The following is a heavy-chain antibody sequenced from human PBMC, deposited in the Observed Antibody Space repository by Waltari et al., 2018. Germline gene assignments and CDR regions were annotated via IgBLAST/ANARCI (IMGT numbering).Heavy chain of an antibody. CDR2: IYYSGNT. CDR1: GGSIIGYY. Sequence: QVQLQESGPGLVKPSETLSLTCTVSGGSIIGYYWSWIRQPPGKGLEWIGDIYYSGNTKYNPSLKSRVTISLDTSKNQFSLKLNSVTAADTARYYCARDGDSYYYMDVWGKGTTVTVSS. CDR3: ARDGDSYYYMDV. D-gene: IGHD7-27*01. J-gene: IGHJ6*03. V-gene: IGHV4-59*01.